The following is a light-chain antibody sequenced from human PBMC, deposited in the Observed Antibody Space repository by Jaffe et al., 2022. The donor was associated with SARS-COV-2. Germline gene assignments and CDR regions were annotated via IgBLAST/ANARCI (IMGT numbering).Light chain of an antibody. CDR3: MQGSHLYT. Sequence: DVVMTQSPLSLPVTLGQPASISCRSSQSLVYSDGNTYLSWFHQRPGQSPRRLIYKVSKRDSGVPDRFSGSGSGTDFTLKISRVEAEDVGVYYCMQGSHLYTFGQGTKLEIK. J-gene: IGKJ2*01. CDR2: KVS. CDR1: QSLVYSDGNTY. V-gene: IGKV2-30*01.